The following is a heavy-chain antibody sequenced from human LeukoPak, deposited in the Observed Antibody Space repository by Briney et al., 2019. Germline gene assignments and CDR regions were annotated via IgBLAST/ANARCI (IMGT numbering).Heavy chain of an antibody. V-gene: IGHV1-24*01. CDR1: GHTLSDLT. CDR2: FDPGNGEI. D-gene: IGHD3-3*01. Sequence: ASVKVSCKVSGHTLSDLTMHWVRQAPGKGLEWMGGFDPGNGEIIYAQKFQGRVTMTEDASTDTAYMELSSQKSEDTAVYYCAAGGLYDLLPYWGQGTLVTVSS. J-gene: IGHJ4*02. CDR3: AAGGLYDLLPY.